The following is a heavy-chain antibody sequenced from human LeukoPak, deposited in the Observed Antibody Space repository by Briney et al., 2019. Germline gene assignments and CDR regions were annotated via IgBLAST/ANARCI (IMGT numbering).Heavy chain of an antibody. Sequence: PGGSLRLSCAASGFTFSSYGMHWVRQAPGKGLEWVAFIRYDGSNKYYADSVKGRFTISRDNSKNTLYLQLNSLRAEDTAVYYCAKDPSSGWSSFDPRGQGTLVTVSS. CDR3: AKDPSSGWSSFDP. D-gene: IGHD6-19*01. J-gene: IGHJ5*02. CDR2: IRYDGSNK. CDR1: GFTFSSYG. V-gene: IGHV3-30*02.